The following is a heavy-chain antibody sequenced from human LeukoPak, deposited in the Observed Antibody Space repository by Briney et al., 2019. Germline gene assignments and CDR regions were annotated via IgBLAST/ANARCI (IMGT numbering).Heavy chain of an antibody. CDR2: IWYDGSNE. CDR1: GFTFSNSG. D-gene: IGHD3-10*02. V-gene: IGHV3-33*01. CDR3: AREISMFVNAFDF. Sequence: QSGGSLRLSCAASGFTFSNSGMHWVRQAPGKGLEWVAVIWYDGSNEYYADAVKGRFIISRDNSKNTVHMQMNSLRVEDTSVYYCAREISMFVNAFDFGGQGTLVAVSS. J-gene: IGHJ3*01.